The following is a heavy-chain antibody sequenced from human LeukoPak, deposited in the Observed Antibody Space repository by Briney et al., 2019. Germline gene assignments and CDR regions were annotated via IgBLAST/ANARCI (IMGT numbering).Heavy chain of an antibody. CDR2: ISAYNGNT. CDR1: GYTFTSYG. Sequence: ASVKVSCTASGYTFTSYGISWVRQAPGQGLEWMGWISAYNGNTNYAQKLQGRVTMTTDTSTSTAYMELRSLRSDDTAVYYCARDVVVVPAAIPGYWGQGTLVTVSS. CDR3: ARDVVVVPAAIPGY. D-gene: IGHD2-2*02. J-gene: IGHJ4*02. V-gene: IGHV1-18*01.